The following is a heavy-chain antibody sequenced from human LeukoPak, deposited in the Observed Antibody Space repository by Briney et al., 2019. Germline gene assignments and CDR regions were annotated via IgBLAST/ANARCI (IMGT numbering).Heavy chain of an antibody. CDR2: ISGSGGST. J-gene: IGHJ3*02. CDR1: GFTFSSYA. Sequence: PGGSLRLSCAASGFTFSSYAMSWVRQAPGKGLEWVSAISGSGGSTYYADSVKGRFTISRDNSKSTLYLQMNSLRAEDTAVYYCAKERYSSSWSGDAFDIWGQGTMVTVSS. CDR3: AKERYSSSWSGDAFDI. V-gene: IGHV3-23*01. D-gene: IGHD6-13*01.